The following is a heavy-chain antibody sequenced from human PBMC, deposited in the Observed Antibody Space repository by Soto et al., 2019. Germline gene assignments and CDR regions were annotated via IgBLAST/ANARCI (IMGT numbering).Heavy chain of an antibody. D-gene: IGHD2-2*02. J-gene: IGHJ4*02. V-gene: IGHV3-7*03. CDR2: IKQDGSQK. CDR3: ARIYCSSSSCYIDF. Sequence: PVGSLRLSWAASGFTLSNYGMSWVRQAPGKGLEWVANIKQDGSQKFYLDSVEGRFTISRDNARNSLYLQMNSLRAEDTDIYYCARIYCSSSSCYIDFWGQGILVTVSS. CDR1: GFTLSNYG.